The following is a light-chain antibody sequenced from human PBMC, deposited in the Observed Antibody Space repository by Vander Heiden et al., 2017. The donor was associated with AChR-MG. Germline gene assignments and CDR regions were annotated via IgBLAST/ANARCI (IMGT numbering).Light chain of an antibody. CDR3: QQYNNWPPIT. J-gene: IGKJ3*01. V-gene: IGKV3-15*01. CDR1: QSVSSN. CDR2: GAS. Sequence: EIVMTQSPVTLSVSSGERATLSCRASQSVSSNLAWYQQKPGQAPRLRIYGASTRVSGIPARFSGSGSGTEFTLTISSLQSEDFAVYYCQQYNNWPPITFGHGTKVDIK.